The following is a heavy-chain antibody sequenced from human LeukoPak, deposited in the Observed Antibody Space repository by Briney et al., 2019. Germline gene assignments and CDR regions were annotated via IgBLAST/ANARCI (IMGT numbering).Heavy chain of an antibody. J-gene: IGHJ4*02. Sequence: PGGSLRLSCAASGFTFSSYCMSWVRQAPGKGLEWVANIKQDGSEKYYVDSVKGRFTISRDNVKNTLYLQMNSLRAEDTAVYYCARHLNYYLDYWGQGTLVTVSS. CDR3: ARHLNYYLDY. CDR2: IKQDGSEK. V-gene: IGHV3-7*01. CDR1: GFTFSSYC. D-gene: IGHD3-10*01.